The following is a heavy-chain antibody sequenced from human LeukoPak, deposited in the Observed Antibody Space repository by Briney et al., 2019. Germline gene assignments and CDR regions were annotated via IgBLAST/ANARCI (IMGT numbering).Heavy chain of an antibody. J-gene: IGHJ4*02. V-gene: IGHV3-30*04. CDR2: ISYDGGNK. D-gene: IGHD1-26*01. CDR1: GFTFTSYA. Sequence: GGYLRLYCADSGFTFTSYAMHWLRQAPGKGLEGVAVISYDGGNKYYADSVKGRFTNSRDNSKNSLYLEMNSLSAEDTAVYYCARSVGGTAADLDYWGQGAMVAVCS. CDR3: ARSVGGTAADLDY.